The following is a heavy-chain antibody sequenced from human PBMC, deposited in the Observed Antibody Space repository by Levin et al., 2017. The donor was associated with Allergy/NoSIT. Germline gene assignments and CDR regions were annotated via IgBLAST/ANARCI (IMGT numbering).Heavy chain of an antibody. CDR1: GFTFSSYS. Sequence: GGSLRLSCAASGFTFSSYSMNWVRQAPGKGLEWVSSISSSSSYIYYADSVKGRFTISRDNAKNSLYLQMNSLRAEDTAVYYCARDSPPYGDYTEGVYYYYYYMDVWGKGTTVTVSS. CDR2: ISSSSSYI. D-gene: IGHD4-17*01. J-gene: IGHJ6*03. CDR3: ARDSPPYGDYTEGVYYYYYYMDV. V-gene: IGHV3-21*01.